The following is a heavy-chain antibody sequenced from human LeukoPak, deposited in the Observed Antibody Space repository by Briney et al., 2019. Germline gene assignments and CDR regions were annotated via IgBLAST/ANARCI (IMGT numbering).Heavy chain of an antibody. J-gene: IGHJ4*02. Sequence: GESLKISCKGSGYPFTNYWIGWVRQMPGKGLEWMGIIYPADSDTRYSPSFQGQVTISADKSISTAYLQWSSLKASDTAMYYCARPPQGSSGSLGFDYWGQGTLVTVSS. V-gene: IGHV5-51*01. CDR2: IYPADSDT. CDR1: GYPFTNYW. D-gene: IGHD6-19*01. CDR3: ARPPQGSSGSLGFDY.